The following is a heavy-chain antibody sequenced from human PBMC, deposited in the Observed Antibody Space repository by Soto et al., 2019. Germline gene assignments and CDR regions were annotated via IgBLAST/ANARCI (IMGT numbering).Heavy chain of an antibody. J-gene: IGHJ3*02. CDR2: FIPIFGTA. CDR3: ASDYYYDSSGYSGDAFDI. CDR1: GGTFSSYA. D-gene: IGHD3-22*01. Sequence: SVKVSCKASGGTFSSYAISWVRQAPGQGLEWMGGFIPIFGTANYAQKFQGRVTITADESTSTAYMELSSLRSEDTAVYYCASDYYYDSSGYSGDAFDIWGQGTMVTVSS. V-gene: IGHV1-69*13.